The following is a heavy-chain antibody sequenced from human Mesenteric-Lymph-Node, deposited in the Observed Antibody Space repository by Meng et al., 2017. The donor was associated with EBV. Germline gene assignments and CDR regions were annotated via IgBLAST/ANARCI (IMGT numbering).Heavy chain of an antibody. CDR3: APWWVGPPGLFDP. V-gene: IGHV2-5*02. CDR1: GFSLTTSGVG. CDR2: IYWDDDK. J-gene: IGHJ5*02. D-gene: IGHD2-15*01. Sequence: QSTLKESGPTRVTPTQTLTLTCTFSGFSLTTSGVGVGWIRQPPGKALEWLALIYWDDDKEFNPSLKNRLTITKDTSKNQVVLTMANMDPVDTATYYCAPWWVGPPGLFDPWGQGTLVTVSS.